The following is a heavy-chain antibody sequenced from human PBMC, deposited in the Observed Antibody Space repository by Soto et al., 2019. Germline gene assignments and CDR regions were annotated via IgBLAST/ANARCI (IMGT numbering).Heavy chain of an antibody. J-gene: IGHJ6*03. D-gene: IGHD3-3*01. V-gene: IGHV4-34*01. Sequence: SDTLSLTCAVYGGSFSGYYWSWIRQPPGKGLEWIGEINHSGSTNYNPSLKSRVTISVDTSKNQFSLKLSSVTAADTAVYYCARARITIFGVVYYYYYMDVWGKGTTVTVSS. CDR1: GGSFSGYY. CDR3: ARARITIFGVVYYYYYMDV. CDR2: INHSGST.